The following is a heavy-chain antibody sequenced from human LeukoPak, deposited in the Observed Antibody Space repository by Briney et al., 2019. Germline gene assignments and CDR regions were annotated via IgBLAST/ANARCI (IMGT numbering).Heavy chain of an antibody. CDR2: ISSSSSYI. V-gene: IGHV3-21*01. CDR3: AELGITMIGGV. D-gene: IGHD3-10*02. J-gene: IGHJ6*04. Sequence: GGSLRLSCAASRFTFSSYSMNWVRQAPGKGLEWVSSISSSSSYIYYADSVKGRFTISRDNAKNSLYLQMNSLRAEDTAVYYCAELGITMIGGVWGKGTTVTISS. CDR1: RFTFSSYS.